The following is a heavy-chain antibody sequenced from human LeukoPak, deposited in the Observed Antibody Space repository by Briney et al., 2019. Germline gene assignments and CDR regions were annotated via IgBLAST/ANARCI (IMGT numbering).Heavy chain of an antibody. D-gene: IGHD3-16*01. CDR1: GGSISSYF. Sequence: SETLSLTCSVSGGSISSYFWSWIRQPPGQELEWIGYIYVTGMTNYIPSLKSRATISMYTSKTQYSLNLNSVTAADTAVYYCARPPPLYGGGSFLFWGQGLLVTVSS. J-gene: IGHJ4*02. V-gene: IGHV4-4*08. CDR2: IYVTGMT. CDR3: ARPPPLYGGGSFLF.